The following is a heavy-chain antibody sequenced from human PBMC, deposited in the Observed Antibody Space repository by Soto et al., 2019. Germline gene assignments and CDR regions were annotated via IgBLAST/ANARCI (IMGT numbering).Heavy chain of an antibody. CDR2: IYYSGST. J-gene: IGHJ4*02. CDR3: ARRGRSGYRLIDY. Sequence: SETLSLTCTVSGGSISSSSYYWDWIRQPPGKGLERIGSIYYSGSTYYNPSLKSRVTISVDTSQNQFSLKLSSVTAADTAVYYCARRGRSGYRLIDYWGQGTPVTVSS. D-gene: IGHD3-22*01. V-gene: IGHV4-39*01. CDR1: GGSISSSSYY.